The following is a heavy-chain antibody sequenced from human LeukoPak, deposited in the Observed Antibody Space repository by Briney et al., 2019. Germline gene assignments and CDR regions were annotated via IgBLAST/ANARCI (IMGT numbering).Heavy chain of an antibody. V-gene: IGHV1-46*01. CDR3: ARSPHFYYMDV. CDR1: GGTFSSYA. CDR2: INPNVGST. J-gene: IGHJ6*03. Sequence: ASVKVSCKASGGTFSSYAISWVRQAPGQGLEWMGIINPNVGSTDYAQKFQGRVTMTRDTSTSTVYMELSSLRSDDTAVYYCARSPHFYYMDVWGKGTTVTISS.